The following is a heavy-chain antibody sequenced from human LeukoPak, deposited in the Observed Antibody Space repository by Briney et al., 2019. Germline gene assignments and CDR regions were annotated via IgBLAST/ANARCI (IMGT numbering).Heavy chain of an antibody. J-gene: IGHJ4*02. CDR1: GYSISSGYY. CDR2: IYHSGST. CDR3: AAVPHYGDLFFDY. V-gene: IGHV4-38-2*02. Sequence: PSETLSLTCTVSGYSISSGYYWGWIRQSPGKGLEWIGSIYHSGSTYYSPSLKSRVTISVDTSKNQFSLNLSSVTAADTAVYYCAAVPHYGDLFFDYWGQGTLVTVSS. D-gene: IGHD4-17*01.